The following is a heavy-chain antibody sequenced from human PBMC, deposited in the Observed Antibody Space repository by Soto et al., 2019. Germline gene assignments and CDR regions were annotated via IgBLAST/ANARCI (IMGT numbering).Heavy chain of an antibody. J-gene: IGHJ5*02. Sequence: GESLKISCKGLGYNFPDYWIAWVRQMPGKGLEYMGIIYPGDSDTRYRPSFQGQVTISADKSISTAYLQWNSLEASDTAMYHCSRHAGDGPTLLRLNCFDPWGQGTLVTVYS. CDR1: GYNFPDYW. D-gene: IGHD2-21*01. CDR3: SRHAGDGPTLLRLNCFDP. V-gene: IGHV5-51*01. CDR2: IYPGDSDT.